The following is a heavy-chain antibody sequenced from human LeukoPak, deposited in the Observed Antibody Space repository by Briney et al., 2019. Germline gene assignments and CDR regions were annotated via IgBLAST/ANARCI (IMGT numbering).Heavy chain of an antibody. CDR2: ISGDGGST. CDR3: ANEAVGQLVSYMDV. V-gene: IGHV3-43*02. Sequence: GGSLRLSCAASGFTFDDYAMHWVRQAPGKGLEWVSLISGDGGSTYYADSVKGRFTISRDNSKNSLYLQTNSLRTEDTALYYCANEAVGQLVSYMDVWGKGTTVTVSS. D-gene: IGHD6-13*01. CDR1: GFTFDDYA. J-gene: IGHJ6*03.